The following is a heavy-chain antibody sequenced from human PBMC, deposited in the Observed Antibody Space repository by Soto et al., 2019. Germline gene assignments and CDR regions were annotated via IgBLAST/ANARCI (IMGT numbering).Heavy chain of an antibody. V-gene: IGHV5-51*01. CDR1: GYNFTTFW. Sequence: GESLKISCKGSGYNFTTFWIGWVRQMPGKGLEWMGIIYPGDSETKYSPDFEGQVTISADRSTNTAYLQWRSLRASDTAMYYCARLGFPGTIYFDSWGLGTLVTVS. J-gene: IGHJ4*02. CDR2: IYPGDSET. CDR3: ARLGFPGTIYFDS.